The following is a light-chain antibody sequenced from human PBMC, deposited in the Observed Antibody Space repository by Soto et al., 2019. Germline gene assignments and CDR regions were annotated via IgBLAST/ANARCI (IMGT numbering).Light chain of an antibody. CDR1: RSNIGINA. J-gene: IGLJ2*01. V-gene: IGLV1-44*01. CDR2: ANN. Sequence: QSVLTQPPSVSGTPGQRVSISCSGSRSNIGINAVDWYHQLPGTAPKVLIYANNPRPSGVPDRFSGSKSGTSASLAINGLQSDDEAHYYCAAWDDSLNGLVFGGGTKLTVL. CDR3: AAWDDSLNGLV.